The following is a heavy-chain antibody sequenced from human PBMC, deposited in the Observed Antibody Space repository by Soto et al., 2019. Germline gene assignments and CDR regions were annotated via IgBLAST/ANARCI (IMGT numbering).Heavy chain of an antibody. CDR1: GFTFSTYA. CDR3: AKSFVNGEVDY. J-gene: IGHJ4*02. Sequence: EVQLLESGGGLVQPGGSLRLSCAASGFTFSTYAMSWVRQPPGKGLEWVSIVSDGGSDAFYADSVKGRFAISRDNSNNTLYLQMNSLTAEDTAVYYCAKSFVNGEVDYWGQGTPVTVAS. D-gene: IGHD3-10*01. CDR2: VSDGGSDA. V-gene: IGHV3-23*01.